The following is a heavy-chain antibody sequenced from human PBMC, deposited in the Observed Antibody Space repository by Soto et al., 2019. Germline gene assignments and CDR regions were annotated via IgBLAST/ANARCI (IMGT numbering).Heavy chain of an antibody. CDR2: VSFSGTT. J-gene: IGHJ4*02. D-gene: IGHD1-1*01. Sequence: SETLSLTCSVSGGSINNYYYYWGWVRQPPGKGLEWIASVSFSGTTYYSPSLRGRITASIDTSRNQFSLKLISVTAADTAVYNCASQKLDVNEYFDYWGQGTLVTLSS. V-gene: IGHV4-39*01. CDR3: ASQKLDVNEYFDY. CDR1: GGSINNYYYY.